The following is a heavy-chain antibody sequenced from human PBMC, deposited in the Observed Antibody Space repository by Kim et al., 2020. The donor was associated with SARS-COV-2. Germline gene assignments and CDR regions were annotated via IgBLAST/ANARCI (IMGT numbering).Heavy chain of an antibody. CDR1: GFTFSSYS. J-gene: IGHJ6*02. V-gene: IGHV3-21*01. Sequence: GGSLRLSCAASGFTFSSYSMNWVRQAPGKGLEWVSSISSSSSYIYYADSVKGRFTISRDNAKNSLYLQMNSLRDEDTAVYYCASGEFLTGYYYGMDVWGQGATVTVSS. CDR3: ASGEFLTGYYYGMDV. D-gene: IGHD3-9*01. CDR2: ISSSSSYI.